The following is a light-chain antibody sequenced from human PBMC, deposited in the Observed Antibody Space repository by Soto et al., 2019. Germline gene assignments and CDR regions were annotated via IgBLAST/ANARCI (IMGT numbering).Light chain of an antibody. J-gene: IGKJ1*01. Sequence: EVVLTQSAGTLSLSPGERATLSCRASQSVRSSLAWYQQKPGQAPRIFIYGASSRATGIPDRFSGSGYGTDFNLTISRLETEDFAVYYCQQYGSSPGTFGQGTKVDIK. CDR3: QQYGSSPGT. CDR1: QSVRSS. CDR2: GAS. V-gene: IGKV3-20*01.